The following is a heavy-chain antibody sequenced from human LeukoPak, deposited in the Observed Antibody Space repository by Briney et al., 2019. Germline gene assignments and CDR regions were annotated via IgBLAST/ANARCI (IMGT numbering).Heavy chain of an antibody. V-gene: IGHV4-34*01. CDR2: INHSGSI. J-gene: IGHJ4*02. CDR3: ARGLRGAIDY. Sequence: TSETLSLTCAVYGGSFSGYYWSWIRQPPGKGLEWIGEINHSGSINYNPSLKSRVTISVDTSKNQFSLKLSSVTAADTAVYYCARGLRGAIDYWGQGTLVTVSS. CDR1: GGSFSGYY. D-gene: IGHD4/OR15-4a*01.